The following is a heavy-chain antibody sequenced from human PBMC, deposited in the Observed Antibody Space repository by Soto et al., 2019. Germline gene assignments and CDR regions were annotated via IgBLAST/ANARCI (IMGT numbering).Heavy chain of an antibody. CDR2: INPNSGGT. D-gene: IGHD1-26*01. CDR1: GYTFTGYY. CDR3: SRGGGGVVGAQRQYYYYGMDV. V-gene: IGHV1-2*04. Sequence: GASVKVSCKASGYTFTGYYMHWVRQAPGQGLEWMGWINPNSGGTNYAQKFQGWVTMTRDTSISTAYMELSRLRFDDTAVYYFSRGGGGVVGAQRQYYYYGMDVWGQGTTVTVSS. J-gene: IGHJ6*02.